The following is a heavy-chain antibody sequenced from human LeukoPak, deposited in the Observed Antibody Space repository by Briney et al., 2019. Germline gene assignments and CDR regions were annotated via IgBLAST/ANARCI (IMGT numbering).Heavy chain of an antibody. Sequence: PSETLSLTCTVSGYSISSGYYWGWIRQPPGKGLEWIGSIYHSGSTYYNPSLKSRVTISVDTSKNQFSLKLSSVTAADTAVYYCAGWWDYGGSRWFDPWGQGALVTVSS. D-gene: IGHD4-17*01. J-gene: IGHJ5*02. CDR2: IYHSGST. CDR1: GYSISSGYY. V-gene: IGHV4-38-2*02. CDR3: AGWWDYGGSRWFDP.